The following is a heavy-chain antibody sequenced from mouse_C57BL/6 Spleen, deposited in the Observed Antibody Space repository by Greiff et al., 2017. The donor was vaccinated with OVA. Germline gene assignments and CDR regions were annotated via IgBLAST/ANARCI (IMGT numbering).Heavy chain of an antibody. Sequence: EVKLMESGGDLVKPGGSLKLSCAASGFTFSSYGMSWVRQTPDKRLEWVATISSGGSYTYYPNSVKGRFTISRDNAKNTLYLQMSSLKSEDTAMYCCAIHHVYYGYWGQSTTLTVAS. V-gene: IGHV5-6*01. CDR1: GFTFSSYG. CDR3: AIHHVYYGY. J-gene: IGHJ2*01. CDR2: ISSGGSYT. D-gene: IGHD1-1*01.